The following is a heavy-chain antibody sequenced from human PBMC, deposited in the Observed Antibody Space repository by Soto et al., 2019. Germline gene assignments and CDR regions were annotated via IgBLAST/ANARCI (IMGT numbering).Heavy chain of an antibody. Sequence: GGSLRLSCAASGFTFSSYGMHWVRQAPGKGLEWVSLISWDGGSTYYADSVKGRFTISRDNSKNSLYLQMNSLRTEDTALYYCAKDLQPNYYYYGMDVWGQGTTVTVSS. CDR1: GFTFSSYG. V-gene: IGHV3-43*01. CDR3: AKDLQPNYYYYGMDV. J-gene: IGHJ6*02. D-gene: IGHD1-1*01. CDR2: ISWDGGST.